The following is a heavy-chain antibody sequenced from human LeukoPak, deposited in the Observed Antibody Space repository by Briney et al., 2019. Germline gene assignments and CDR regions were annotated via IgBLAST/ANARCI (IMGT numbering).Heavy chain of an antibody. CDR2: IKSKSDGGTT. CDR1: GFTFSNAW. D-gene: IGHD1-26*01. V-gene: IGHV3-15*01. J-gene: IGHJ4*02. Sequence: PGGSLRLSCAASGFTFSNAWINWVRQAPGKGLEWVGLIKSKSDGGTTDYAAPVKGRFTISRDDSKNTLYLQMNSLKTEDTAVYYCTTDLEGATLFDYWGQGTLVTVSS. CDR3: TTDLEGATLFDY.